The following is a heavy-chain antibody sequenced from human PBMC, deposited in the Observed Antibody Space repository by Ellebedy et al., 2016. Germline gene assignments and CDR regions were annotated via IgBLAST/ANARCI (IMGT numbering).Heavy chain of an antibody. CDR3: VREPDAEATMGFFDF. CDR1: RFTFSSYA. J-gene: IGHJ4*02. Sequence: GESLKISCAASRFTFSSYAMHWVRQAPGKGLEWVAVISYDESNKYYADSVKGRFTISRDNYKNTLYMQMNSLRADDTAVYYCVREPDAEATMGFFDFWGQGTLVSVSS. D-gene: IGHD5-12*01. V-gene: IGHV3-30-3*01. CDR2: ISYDESNK.